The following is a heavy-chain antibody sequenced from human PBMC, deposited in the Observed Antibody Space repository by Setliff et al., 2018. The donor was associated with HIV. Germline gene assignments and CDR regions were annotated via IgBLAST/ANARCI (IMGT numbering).Heavy chain of an antibody. V-gene: IGHV1-2*02. Sequence: ASVKVSCKASGYTFTDYYIQWVRQAPGQGLEWMGWINTNSGGTSYAQNFQGRVTMTRDTSISTAYMELSRLKSDDTAVYYCTRGAYGDSLGMNWFDPWGQGTLVTVSS. CDR1: GYTFTDYY. CDR3: TRGAYGDSLGMNWFDP. CDR2: INTNSGGT. J-gene: IGHJ5*02. D-gene: IGHD4-17*01.